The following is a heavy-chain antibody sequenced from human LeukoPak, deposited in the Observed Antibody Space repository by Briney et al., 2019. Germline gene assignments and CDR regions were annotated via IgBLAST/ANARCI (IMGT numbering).Heavy chain of an antibody. J-gene: IGHJ6*03. CDR2: ISSSSSYI. D-gene: IGHD6-13*01. V-gene: IGHV3-21*01. CDR1: GFTFSSYS. CDR3: ARRKQQTSYYYYYMDV. Sequence: GGSLRLSCAASGFTFSSYSMNWVRQAPGKGLEWVSSISSSSSYIYYADSVKGRFTISRDNAKNSLYLQMNSLRAEDTAVYYCARRKQQTSYYYYYMDVWGKGTTVTVSS.